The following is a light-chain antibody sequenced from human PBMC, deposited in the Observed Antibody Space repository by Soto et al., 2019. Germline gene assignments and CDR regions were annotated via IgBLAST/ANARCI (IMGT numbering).Light chain of an antibody. Sequence: DIVMTQSPDSLDVSLGERATIHCKSSQSVLYSSHNKNYLAWYQQKPGQPPKLLIYCASTRESGVPDRFSGSGSGTDFTLTISSLQADDVAVYYCQQYYNTPLTFGQGTKVAIK. V-gene: IGKV4-1*01. J-gene: IGKJ1*01. CDR2: CAS. CDR3: QQYYNTPLT. CDR1: QSVLYSSHNKNY.